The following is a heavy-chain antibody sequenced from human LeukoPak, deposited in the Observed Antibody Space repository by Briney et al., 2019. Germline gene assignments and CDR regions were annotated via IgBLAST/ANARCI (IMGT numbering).Heavy chain of an antibody. CDR1: GFTFDRYA. D-gene: IGHD3-22*01. J-gene: IGHJ4*02. CDR2: ISSSSSYI. Sequence: PGGSLRLSCAASGFTFDRYAMNWVRQAPGKGLDWVSSISSSSSYIYYADSVKGRFTISRDNAKNSLYLQMNSLRAEDTAVYYCARYDSSDYYFDYWGQGTLVTVSS. CDR3: ARYDSSDYYFDY. V-gene: IGHV3-21*01.